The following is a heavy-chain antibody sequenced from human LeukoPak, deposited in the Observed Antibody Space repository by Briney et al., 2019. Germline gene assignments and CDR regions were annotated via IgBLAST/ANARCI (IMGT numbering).Heavy chain of an antibody. V-gene: IGHV3-23*01. D-gene: IGHD3-3*01. J-gene: IGHJ3*02. Sequence: PGGSLRLSCAASGFTFSRYAMSWVRQAPGKGLEWVSSIRYDSETIYYADSVKGRFTISRDNSKNTLYLQMNSLRAEDTALYYCARDPYLYDFWSGSIPEHAFDIWGQGTMVTVSS. CDR2: IRYDSETI. CDR3: ARDPYLYDFWSGSIPEHAFDI. CDR1: GFTFSRYA.